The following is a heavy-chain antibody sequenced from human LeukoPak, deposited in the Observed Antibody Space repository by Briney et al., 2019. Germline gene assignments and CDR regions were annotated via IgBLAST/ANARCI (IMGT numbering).Heavy chain of an antibody. Sequence: SETLSLTCTVSDASIIGYYWGWIRQPPGKGLEWIAYIYYGGSTEYNPSLKSRVTISIDTPKNQFSLKVTSVTAADTAVYYCARPQRYSMYALDYWGQGTLVTVSS. CDR1: DASIIGYY. CDR3: ARPQRYSMYALDY. D-gene: IGHD5/OR15-5a*01. J-gene: IGHJ4*02. V-gene: IGHV4-59*01. CDR2: IYYGGST.